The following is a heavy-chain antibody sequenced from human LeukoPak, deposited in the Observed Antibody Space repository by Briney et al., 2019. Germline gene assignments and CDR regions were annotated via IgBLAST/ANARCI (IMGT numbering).Heavy chain of an antibody. CDR3: AREGTITAYNFDY. CDR1: GFTFSSYA. Sequence: GGSLRLSCAASGFTFSSYAMSWVRQAPGKGLEWVSAISGSGDNTYYADSVKGRFTISRDNSKNTLYLQMNSLRAEDTAVYYCAREGTITAYNFDYWGQGTPVTVSS. CDR2: ISGSGDNT. V-gene: IGHV3-23*01. D-gene: IGHD5-12*01. J-gene: IGHJ4*02.